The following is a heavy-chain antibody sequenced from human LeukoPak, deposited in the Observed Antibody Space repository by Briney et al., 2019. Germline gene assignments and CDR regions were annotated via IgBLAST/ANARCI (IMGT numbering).Heavy chain of an antibody. D-gene: IGHD3-22*01. Sequence: GGSLRLSCAASGFTFSSYWMNWVRQAPGKGLVWVSRIHPDGNSTDYADSVKGRFTISRDNAKNTLYLQMNSLRAEDTAVYYCAHYYDDSGYSDYWGQGTLVAVSS. V-gene: IGHV3-74*01. CDR2: IHPDGNST. CDR1: GFTFSSYW. CDR3: AHYYDDSGYSDY. J-gene: IGHJ4*02.